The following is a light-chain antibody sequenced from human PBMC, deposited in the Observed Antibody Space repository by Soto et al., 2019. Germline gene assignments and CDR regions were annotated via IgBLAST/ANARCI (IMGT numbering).Light chain of an antibody. V-gene: IGKV3-20*01. CDR3: QQYGTSPMYI. J-gene: IGKJ2*01. CDR2: GIS. CDR1: QTVNNNY. Sequence: EIVLTQSPGTLSLSPGERATLSCRASQTVNNNYFAWYQQKPGQAPRLLIYGISSRATGIPDRFSGSGSGTDFSLTISILEPEDFALYYCQQYGTSPMYIFGQGTKLEIK.